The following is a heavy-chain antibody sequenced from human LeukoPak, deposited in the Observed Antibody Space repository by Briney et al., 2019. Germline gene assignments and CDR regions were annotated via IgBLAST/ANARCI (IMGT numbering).Heavy chain of an antibody. J-gene: IGHJ5*02. CDR1: GYPFTSYS. CDR3: ARDLQGLGCISTSCYGGDWFDP. V-gene: IGHV1-46*01. Sequence: ASVKVSCKASGYPFTSYSVHLVRQAPGQGLEYMGIINPSGGSITYAQKFQGRVTMTTDTSTSTAYMELRSLGSDDTAVYYCARDLQGLGCISTSCYGGDWFDPWGQGTLVTVSS. CDR2: INPSGGSI. D-gene: IGHD2-2*01.